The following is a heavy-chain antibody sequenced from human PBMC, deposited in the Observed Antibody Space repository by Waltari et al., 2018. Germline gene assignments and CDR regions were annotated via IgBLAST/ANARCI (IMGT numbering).Heavy chain of an antibody. CDR1: GGTFSSYA. D-gene: IGHD3-22*01. J-gene: IGHJ4*02. CDR3: ARGWRYYDSSGYHE. CDR2: IIPILGIA. V-gene: IGHV1-69*04. Sequence: QVQLVQSGAEVKKPGSSVKVSCKASGGTFSSYAISWVRQAPGQGLEGMGGIIPILGIANYAQKFQGRVTITADESTSTAYMELSSLRSEDTAVYYCARGWRYYDSSGYHEWGQGTLVTVSS.